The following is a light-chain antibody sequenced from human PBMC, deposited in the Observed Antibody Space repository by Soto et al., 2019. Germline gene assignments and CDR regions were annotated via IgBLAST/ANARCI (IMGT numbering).Light chain of an antibody. V-gene: IGKV3-15*01. CDR3: QQYHNCPYT. Sequence: EIVMTQSPDTLSVSPGERATLSFRASQSVSTNLAGYQQKPGQAPRILVYVTSIRATGIPGRFSGSGSGTEFTLTISSMHAEDCAGYHCQQYHNCPYTFGQGTKLEIK. J-gene: IGKJ2*01. CDR1: QSVSTN. CDR2: VTS.